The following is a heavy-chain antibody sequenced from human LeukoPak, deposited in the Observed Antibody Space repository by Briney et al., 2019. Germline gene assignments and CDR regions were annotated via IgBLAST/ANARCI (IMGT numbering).Heavy chain of an antibody. V-gene: IGHV1-2*02. Sequence: ASVTVSCKASGYTFTGYYMHWVRQAPGQGLEWVGWINPNSGGTNYAQKFQGRVTMTRDTSISTAYMELSRLRSDDTAVYYCARVDGDYGVYWYFDLWGRGTLVTVSS. CDR2: INPNSGGT. CDR3: ARVDGDYGVYWYFDL. J-gene: IGHJ2*01. D-gene: IGHD4-17*01. CDR1: GYTFTGYY.